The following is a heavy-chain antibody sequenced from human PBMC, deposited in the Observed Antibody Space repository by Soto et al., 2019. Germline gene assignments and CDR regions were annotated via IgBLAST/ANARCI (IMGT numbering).Heavy chain of an antibody. CDR3: EREKAAAHFDY. CDR1: GFTFSRNW. D-gene: IGHD6-13*01. V-gene: IGHV3-7*03. Sequence: PGGSLRLSCTDSGFTFSRNWMSWVRQAPGKGLEWVANIKQDGIEKYYVDSVKGRFTISRDNAKKSLFLQMNSLRAEDTAVYYCEREKAAAHFDYWGRGILVTVSS. J-gene: IGHJ4*02. CDR2: IKQDGIEK.